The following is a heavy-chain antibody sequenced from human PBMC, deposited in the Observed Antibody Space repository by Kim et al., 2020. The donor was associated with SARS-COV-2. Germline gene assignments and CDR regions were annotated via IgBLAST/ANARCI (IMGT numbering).Heavy chain of an antibody. V-gene: IGHV3-23*01. CDR1: GFTFSSYA. Sequence: GGSLRLSCAASGFTFSSYAMSWVRQAPGKGLEWVSAISGSGGSTYYADSVKGRFTISRDNSKNTLYLQMNSLRAEDTAVYYCAKVRMTTVTRKPHYFDYWGQGTLVTVSS. CDR2: ISGSGGST. D-gene: IGHD4-4*01. CDR3: AKVRMTTVTRKPHYFDY. J-gene: IGHJ4*02.